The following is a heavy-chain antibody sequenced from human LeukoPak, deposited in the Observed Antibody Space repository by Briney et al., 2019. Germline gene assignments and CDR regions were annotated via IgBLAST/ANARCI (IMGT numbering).Heavy chain of an antibody. J-gene: IGHJ4*02. Sequence: SETLSLTCTVSGGSISSYYWSWIRQPPGKGLEWIGYIYYSGSSNYNPSLKSRVTISLDTSKNQFSLKLSSVTAADTAVYYCARRSDSSGYSNFDYWGQGTLVTVSS. CDR1: GGSISSYY. CDR2: IYYSGSS. D-gene: IGHD3-22*01. V-gene: IGHV4-59*08. CDR3: ARRSDSSGYSNFDY.